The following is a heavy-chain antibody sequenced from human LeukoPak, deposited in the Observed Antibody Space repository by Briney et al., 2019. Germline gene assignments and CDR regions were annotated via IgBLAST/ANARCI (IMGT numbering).Heavy chain of an antibody. CDR1: GYSISSGYY. D-gene: IGHD3-22*01. CDR2: IYHSGST. CDR3: ARASSDSSGYYLDS. Sequence: PSETLSLTCTVSGYSISSGYYWGWIRQPPGKGLEWIGSIYHSGSTYYNPSLKSRVTISVDTSKNQFSLKLSSVTAADTAVYYCARASSDSSGYYLDSWGQGTLVTVSS. V-gene: IGHV4-38-2*02. J-gene: IGHJ5*01.